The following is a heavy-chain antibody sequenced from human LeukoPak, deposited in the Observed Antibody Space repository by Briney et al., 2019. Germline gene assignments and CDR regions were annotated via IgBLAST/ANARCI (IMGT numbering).Heavy chain of an antibody. Sequence: GASVKVSCKASGYTFTGYYMHWVRQAPGQGLEWMGWINPNSGGTNYAQKFQGRVTMTRDTSTSTAYMELRSLRSDDTAVYYCARDQGSTSLFIGYWGQGTLVTVSS. CDR3: ARDQGSTSLFIGY. J-gene: IGHJ4*02. V-gene: IGHV1-2*02. D-gene: IGHD6-6*01. CDR2: INPNSGGT. CDR1: GYTFTGYY.